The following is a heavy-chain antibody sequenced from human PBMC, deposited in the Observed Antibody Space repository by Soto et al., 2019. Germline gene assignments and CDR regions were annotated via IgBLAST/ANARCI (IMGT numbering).Heavy chain of an antibody. D-gene: IGHD2-15*01. CDR1: GYTFTSYD. CDR2: INPTSEYT. J-gene: IGHJ4*02. V-gene: IGHV1-8*01. Sequence: ASVKVSCKASGYTFTSYDINWVRQAPGQGLEWVGWINPTSEYTAPAQKFQGRVTLTREISTATAYMELSSLTSEDTAVYFSARQVHPGYSRDWGPGTQVTVSS. CDR3: ARQVHPGYSRD.